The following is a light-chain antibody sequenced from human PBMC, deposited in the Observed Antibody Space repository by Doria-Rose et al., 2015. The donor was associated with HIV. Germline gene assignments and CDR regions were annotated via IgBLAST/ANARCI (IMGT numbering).Light chain of an antibody. Sequence: EIVMTQSPESLGMSLGERATLNCKSNQSLLYTSKNYLAWYQQKPGQHPKLLIYWASTRQSVVPARFSGSGSGTDCTLTISSLEAEDVAVYYCQQYYDTPSFGPGTTVDIK. CDR1: QSLLYTSKNY. CDR3: QQYYDTPS. J-gene: IGKJ3*01. CDR2: WAS. V-gene: IGKV4-1*01.